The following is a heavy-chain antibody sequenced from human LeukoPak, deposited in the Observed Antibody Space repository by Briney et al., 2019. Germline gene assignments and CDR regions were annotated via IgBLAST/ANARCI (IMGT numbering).Heavy chain of an antibody. J-gene: IGHJ4*02. CDR3: ANSYYDFWSGRFGITGTSDY. V-gene: IGHV3-30*18. CDR1: GFTFSSYS. Sequence: GGSLRLSCAASGFTFSSYSMNWVRQAPGKGLEWVAVISYDGSNKYYADSVKGRFTISRDNSKNTLYLQMNSLRAEDTAVYYCANSYYDFWSGRFGITGTSDYWGQGTLVTVSS. D-gene: IGHD3-3*01. CDR2: ISYDGSNK.